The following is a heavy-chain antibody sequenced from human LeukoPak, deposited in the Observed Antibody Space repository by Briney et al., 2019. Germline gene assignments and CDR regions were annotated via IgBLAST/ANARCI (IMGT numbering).Heavy chain of an antibody. V-gene: IGHV3-9*01. CDR3: AKGNNYDSSGPPDY. CDR2: ISWNSGSI. Sequence: PGGSLRLSCAACGFTFDDYAMHWVRQAPGKGLEWVSGISWNSGSIGYADSVKGRFTISRDNAKNSLYLQMNSLRAEDTALYYCAKGNNYDSSGPPDYWGQGTLVTVSS. CDR1: GFTFDDYA. D-gene: IGHD3-22*01. J-gene: IGHJ4*02.